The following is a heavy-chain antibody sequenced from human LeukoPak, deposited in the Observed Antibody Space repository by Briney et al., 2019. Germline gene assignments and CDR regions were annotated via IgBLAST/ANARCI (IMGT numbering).Heavy chain of an antibody. V-gene: IGHV3-23*01. CDR3: AKDPMVVTQFDY. CDR1: GFTFSSYA. D-gene: IGHD4-23*01. CDR2: ISGSGGST. J-gene: IGHJ4*02. Sequence: GGSLRLSCAASGFTFSSYAMGWVRQAPGKGLEWVSAISGSGGSTYYADSVEGRFTISRDNSKNTLYLQMNSLRAEDTAVYYCAKDPMVVTQFDYWGQGTLVTVSS.